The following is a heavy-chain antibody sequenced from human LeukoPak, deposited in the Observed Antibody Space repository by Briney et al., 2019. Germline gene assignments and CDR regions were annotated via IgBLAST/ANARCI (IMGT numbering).Heavy chain of an antibody. CDR3: ARQGIGVAADY. CDR2: INPRDSDT. D-gene: IGHD6-19*01. Sequence: GESLKISCKGSGYSFTDYWIGWVRQMPGKGLEWMTIINPRDSDTRYSPSFQGQVTISVDKSINTAYLQWSSLKAPDTAMYYCARQGIGVAADYWGQGTLVTVSS. V-gene: IGHV5-51*01. J-gene: IGHJ4*02. CDR1: GYSFTDYW.